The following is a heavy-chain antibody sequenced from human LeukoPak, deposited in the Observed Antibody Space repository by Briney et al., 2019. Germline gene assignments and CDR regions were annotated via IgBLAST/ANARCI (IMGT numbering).Heavy chain of an antibody. CDR3: VRDEAYSSARGPSY. V-gene: IGHV4-59*12. D-gene: IGHD6-19*01. Sequence: PSETLSLTCTVSGGSISSYYWSWIRQPPGKGLEWIGEIYHSGSTNYNPSLKSRVNISVDKFKNHVSLKMNSVTAADTAVYYCVRDEAYSSARGPSYWGQGTLVIVSS. J-gene: IGHJ4*02. CDR1: GGSISSYY. CDR2: IYHSGST.